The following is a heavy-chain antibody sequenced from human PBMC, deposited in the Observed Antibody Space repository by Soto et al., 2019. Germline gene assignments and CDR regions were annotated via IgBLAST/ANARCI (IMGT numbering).Heavy chain of an antibody. CDR3: ARHQSHSSSYVDP. Sequence: PSVTLSLTCTVAGGSISGYYWSWIRQPTGKGLEWIGYMYNTGSTVYNPSFKSRVTISVDTSKNQFSLKLSSVTAADTAVYYCARHQSHSSSYVDPWGQGTLVTVSS. V-gene: IGHV4-59*08. CDR2: MYNTGST. D-gene: IGHD6-13*01. J-gene: IGHJ5*02. CDR1: GGSISGYY.